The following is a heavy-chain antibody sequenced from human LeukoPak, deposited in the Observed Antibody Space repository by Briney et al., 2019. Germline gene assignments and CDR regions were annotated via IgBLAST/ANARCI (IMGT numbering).Heavy chain of an antibody. CDR2: IIPIFGTA. Sequence: SVKVSFKASVGIYSSYALSWVRPAPGQGLEWMGGIIPIFGTANYAQKFQGRVTITADESTSTAYMELSSLRSEDTAVYYCAAVVPAVMGYFDYWGQGTLVTVSS. CDR3: AAVVPAVMGYFDY. D-gene: IGHD2-2*01. J-gene: IGHJ4*02. CDR1: VGIYSSYA. V-gene: IGHV1-69*13.